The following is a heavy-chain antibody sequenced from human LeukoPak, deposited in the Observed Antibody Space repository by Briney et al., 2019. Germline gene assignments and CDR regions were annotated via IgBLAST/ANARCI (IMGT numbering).Heavy chain of an antibody. D-gene: IGHD3-16*01. CDR2: IKSKTDGGTT. Sequence: PGGSLRLSCAASGFTFSNAWTSWVRQAPGKGLEWVGRIKSKTDGGTTDYAAPVKGRFTISRDDSKNTLYLQMNSLKTEDTAVYYCTTDVSVFGVYYFDYWGQGTLVTVSS. J-gene: IGHJ4*02. V-gene: IGHV3-15*01. CDR3: TTDVSVFGVYYFDY. CDR1: GFTFSNAW.